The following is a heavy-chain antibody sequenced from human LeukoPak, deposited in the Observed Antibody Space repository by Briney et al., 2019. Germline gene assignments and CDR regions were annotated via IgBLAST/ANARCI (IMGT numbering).Heavy chain of an antibody. Sequence: SETLSLTCTVSGGSISSSSYYWGWIRQPPGKGLEWIGSIYYSGSTYYNPSLKSRVTISVDTSKNQFSLKLSSVTAADTAVYYCASNGDYAFDYWGQGTLVTVSS. J-gene: IGHJ4*02. CDR2: IYYSGST. CDR1: GGSISSSSYY. D-gene: IGHD4-17*01. CDR3: ASNGDYAFDY. V-gene: IGHV4-39*01.